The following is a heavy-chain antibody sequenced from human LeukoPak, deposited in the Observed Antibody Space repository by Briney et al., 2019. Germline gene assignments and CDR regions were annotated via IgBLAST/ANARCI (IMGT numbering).Heavy chain of an antibody. D-gene: IGHD2-2*02. CDR2: IIPIFGTA. Sequence: GASVKVSCKASGGTFSSYAISWVRQAPGQGLEWMGGIIPIFGTANYAQKFQGRVTITTDESTSTAYMELSSLRSEDTAAYYCARDSTPVLGYCSSTSCHSEYFQHWGQGTLVTVSS. CDR1: GGTFSSYA. J-gene: IGHJ1*01. CDR3: ARDSTPVLGYCSSTSCHSEYFQH. V-gene: IGHV1-69*05.